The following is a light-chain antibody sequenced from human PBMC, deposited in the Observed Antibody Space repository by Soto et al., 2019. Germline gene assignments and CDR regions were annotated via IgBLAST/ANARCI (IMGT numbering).Light chain of an antibody. Sequence: DIQMTQSPSTLSAGVGDRVTITCRASQRISTYLNWYQQKPGKAPTLLIYAASSLQSGVPSRFSGGGSGTDFTLTINTLQPEDFATYFCQQCYSSPRTLGQGTKVDIK. CDR2: AAS. V-gene: IGKV1-39*01. J-gene: IGKJ1*01. CDR3: QQCYSSPRT. CDR1: QRISTY.